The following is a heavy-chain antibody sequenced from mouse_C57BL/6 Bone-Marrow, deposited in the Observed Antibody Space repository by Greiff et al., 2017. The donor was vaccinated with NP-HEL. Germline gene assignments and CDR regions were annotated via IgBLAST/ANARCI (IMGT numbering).Heavy chain of an antibody. CDR3: TTKYDGRNYAMGF. Sequence: VQLQQSGAELVRPGASVKLSCTASGFNIKDDYMHWVKQRPEQGLEWIGWIDPENGDTEYASKFPGKATITAATSSNTAYLQLSSLTSEDTAVLYCTTKYDGRNYAMGFWGQGTSVTVSS. CDR1: GFNIKDDY. D-gene: IGHD1-1*01. CDR2: IDPENGDT. J-gene: IGHJ4*01. V-gene: IGHV14-4*01.